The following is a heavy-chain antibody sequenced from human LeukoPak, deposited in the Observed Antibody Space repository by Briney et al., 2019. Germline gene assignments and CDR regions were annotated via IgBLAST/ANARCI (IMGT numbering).Heavy chain of an antibody. V-gene: IGHV1-69*05. CDR2: IIPIFGTA. Sequence: ASVKVSCKASGGTFSSYAISWVRQAPGQGLEWMGGIIPIFGTANYAQKFQGRVTMTRDTSISTAYMELSRLRSDDTAVYYCARDWGSGWYYDWGQGTLVTVSS. CDR3: ARDWGSGWYYD. CDR1: GGTFSSYA. J-gene: IGHJ4*02. D-gene: IGHD6-19*01.